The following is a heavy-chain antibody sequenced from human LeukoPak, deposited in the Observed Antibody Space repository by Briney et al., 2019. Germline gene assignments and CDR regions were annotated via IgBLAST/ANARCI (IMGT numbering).Heavy chain of an antibody. CDR2: ISGSGDNT. CDR1: GFTFSSYA. Sequence: PGGSLRLSCAASGFTFSSYAMSWVRQAPGKGLEWVSGISGSGDNTYYADSVKGRFTISRDNSKNTLYVQVNSLGTEDTAAYYCAKGSYYDSSGSFYFDYWGQGTLLTVSS. D-gene: IGHD3-22*01. V-gene: IGHV3-23*01. J-gene: IGHJ4*02. CDR3: AKGSYYDSSGSFYFDY.